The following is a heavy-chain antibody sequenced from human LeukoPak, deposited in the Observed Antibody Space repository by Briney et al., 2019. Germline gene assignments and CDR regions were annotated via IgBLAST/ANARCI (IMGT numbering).Heavy chain of an antibody. CDR2: IASDGSST. CDR1: GVAFRSYW. D-gene: IGHD4-23*01. J-gene: IGHJ4*02. V-gene: IGHV3-74*01. CDR3: ARGRPHGNDY. Sequence: GGPLRLSCAASGVAFRSYWMNWVRQAPGKGLVWVSRIASDGSSTTYADSVKGRFSISRDNAKNTLYLQMNSLRVEDTAVYYCARGRPHGNDYWGQGTLVTVSS.